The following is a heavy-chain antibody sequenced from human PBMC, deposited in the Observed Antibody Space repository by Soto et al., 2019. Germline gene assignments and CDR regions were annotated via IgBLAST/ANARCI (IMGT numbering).Heavy chain of an antibody. V-gene: IGHV1-69*01. CDR2: IIPILSTT. D-gene: IGHD6-19*01. CDR3: ASRAMAVTWFDP. J-gene: IGHJ5*02. CDR1: GDTFSSSV. Sequence: QVQLVQSGAEVKKPGSSVKVSCKASGDTFSSSVISWVRQAPGQGLEWMGAIIPILSTTNYAQRFQGRVTITADESTGTVYLELTSLKFEDTAVYYCASRAMAVTWFDPWGQGTLVTVSS.